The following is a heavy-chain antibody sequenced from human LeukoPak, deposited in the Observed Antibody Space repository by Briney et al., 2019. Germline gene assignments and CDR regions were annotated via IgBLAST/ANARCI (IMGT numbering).Heavy chain of an antibody. D-gene: IGHD2-2*02. CDR3: AGYCSSTSCYTVEVFNFDY. Sequence: GGSLRLSCAASGFTFSSYAMHWVRQAPGKGQEWVAVISYDGSNKYYADSVKGRFTISRDNSKNTLYLQMNSLRAEDTAVYYCAGYCSSTSCYTVEVFNFDYWGQGTLVTVSS. J-gene: IGHJ4*02. V-gene: IGHV3-30-3*01. CDR2: ISYDGSNK. CDR1: GFTFSSYA.